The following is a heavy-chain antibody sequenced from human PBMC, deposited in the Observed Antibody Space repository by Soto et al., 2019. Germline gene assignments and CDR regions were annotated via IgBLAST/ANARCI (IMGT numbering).Heavy chain of an antibody. Sequence: EVQLVESGGGLVKPGGSLRLSCAASGFTFSSYSMNWVRQAPGKGLEWVSSISSSSSYIYYADSVKGRFTISRDNAKNSLYLQMNSLRAEDTAVYYCASSFLVVVSFFDYWGQGTLVTVSS. CDR1: GFTFSSYS. D-gene: IGHD2-15*01. V-gene: IGHV3-21*01. J-gene: IGHJ4*02. CDR3: ASSFLVVVSFFDY. CDR2: ISSSSSYI.